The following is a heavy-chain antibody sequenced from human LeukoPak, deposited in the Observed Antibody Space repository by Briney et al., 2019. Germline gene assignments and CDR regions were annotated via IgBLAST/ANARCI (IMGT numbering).Heavy chain of an antibody. CDR2: ISGSSTYT. CDR3: ATALSPSGSSSYFDY. D-gene: IGHD1-26*01. CDR1: GFIFSIEG. J-gene: IGHJ4*02. Sequence: GGSLRLSCVGSGFIFSIEGMNWVRLAPGKGLEWVSSISGSSTYTYYADSVKGRFTISRDNSKNTLYLQMNSLRAEDTAVYYCATALSPSGSSSYFDYWGQGTLVTVSS. V-gene: IGHV3-21*04.